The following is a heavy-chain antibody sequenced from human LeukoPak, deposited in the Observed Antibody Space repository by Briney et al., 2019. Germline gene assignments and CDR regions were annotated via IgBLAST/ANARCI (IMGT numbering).Heavy chain of an antibody. D-gene: IGHD6-6*01. CDR3: ARALKQLAPFYYYYYMDV. CDR1: GGSISSYY. V-gene: IGHV4-59*01. J-gene: IGHJ6*03. Sequence: SETLSLTCTVSGGSISSYYWSWTRQPPGKGLEWIGYIYYSGSTNYNPSLKSLVTISVDTSKNQFSLKLSSVTAADTAVYYCARALKQLAPFYYYYYMDVWGKGTTVTVSS. CDR2: IYYSGST.